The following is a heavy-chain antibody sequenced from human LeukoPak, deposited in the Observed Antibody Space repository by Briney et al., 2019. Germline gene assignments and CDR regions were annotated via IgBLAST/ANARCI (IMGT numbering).Heavy chain of an antibody. CDR1: GGSISSYY. CDR2: IYYSGST. CDR3: AREGYLVGAIDY. Sequence: SETLSLTCTVSGGSISSYYWSWIRQPPGKGLEWIGYIYYSGSTNYDPSLKSRVTISVDTSKNQFSLKLSSVTAADTAVYYCAREGYLVGAIDYWGQGTLVTVSS. D-gene: IGHD1-26*01. V-gene: IGHV4-59*01. J-gene: IGHJ4*02.